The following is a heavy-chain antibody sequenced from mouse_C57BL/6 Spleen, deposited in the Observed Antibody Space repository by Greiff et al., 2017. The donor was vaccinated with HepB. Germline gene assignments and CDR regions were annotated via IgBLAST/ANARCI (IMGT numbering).Heavy chain of an antibody. CDR3: ARRLDYGSSYDAMDY. CDR2: IYWDDDK. Sequence: QVTLKESGPGILQSSQTLSLTCSFSGFSLSTSGMGVSWIRQPSGKGLEWPAHIYWDDDKRYNPSLKSRLTISKDTSRNQVFLKITSVDTADTATYYCARRLDYGSSYDAMDYWGQGTSVTVSS. D-gene: IGHD1-1*01. J-gene: IGHJ4*01. CDR1: GFSLSTSGMG. V-gene: IGHV8-12*01.